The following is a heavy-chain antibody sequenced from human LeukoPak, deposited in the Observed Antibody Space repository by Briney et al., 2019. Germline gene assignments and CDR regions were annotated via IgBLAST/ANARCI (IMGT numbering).Heavy chain of an antibody. CDR3: VRITGTGDFDI. V-gene: IGHV3-23*01. CDR1: GFTFNIHA. Sequence: GGSLRLSCADSGFTFNIHAMSWVRQSPVKGLEWVSSIRDSGENTYYADSVEGRFTISRDNSKNTLYLQMNSLRAEDTALYYCVRITGTGDFDIWGQGTMVTVSS. CDR2: IRDSGENT. J-gene: IGHJ3*02. D-gene: IGHD3-10*01.